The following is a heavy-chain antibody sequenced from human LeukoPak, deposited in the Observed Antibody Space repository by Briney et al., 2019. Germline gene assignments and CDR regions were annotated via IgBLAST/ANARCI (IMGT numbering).Heavy chain of an antibody. J-gene: IGHJ5*02. D-gene: IGHD6-19*01. Sequence: GASVKVSCKASGYTFSTYGISWVRQAPGQGLEWVGWISAYNGNTNYGQKFQGRVTMTTDTSTSTAYMEVRSLRSDDTAVYYCAREASDNWFDPWGQGTLVTVSS. CDR1: GYTFSTYG. CDR2: ISAYNGNT. V-gene: IGHV1-18*01. CDR3: AREASDNWFDP.